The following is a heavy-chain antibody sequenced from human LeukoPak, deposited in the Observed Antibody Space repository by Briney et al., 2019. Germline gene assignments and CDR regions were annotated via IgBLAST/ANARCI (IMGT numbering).Heavy chain of an antibody. CDR3: ARDNYYEGAFDV. Sequence: SETLSLTCTVSGGSISSYSWNWIRQPPGKGLEWIGYVYYSGSTNYNPSLKSRVTISLDASKNQFSLKLSSVTAADTAVYYCARDNYYEGAFDVWGQGTMVTVSS. V-gene: IGHV4-59*01. CDR2: VYYSGST. D-gene: IGHD3-22*01. CDR1: GGSISSYS. J-gene: IGHJ3*01.